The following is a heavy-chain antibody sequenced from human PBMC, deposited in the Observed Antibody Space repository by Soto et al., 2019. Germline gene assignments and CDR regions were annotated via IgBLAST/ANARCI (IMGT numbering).Heavy chain of an antibody. V-gene: IGHV4-34*01. CDR3: ARGKLELPMVSYYYYGMDV. J-gene: IGHJ6*02. Sequence: PDTLLLTGLVYGGSFSGCYWSGIRQPPGKGLEWIGEINHSGSTNYNPSLKSRVTISVDTSKNQFSLKLSSVTAADTAVYYCARGKLELPMVSYYYYGMDVWGQGTTVTVS. D-gene: IGHD1-7*01. CDR2: INHSGST. CDR1: GGSFSGCY.